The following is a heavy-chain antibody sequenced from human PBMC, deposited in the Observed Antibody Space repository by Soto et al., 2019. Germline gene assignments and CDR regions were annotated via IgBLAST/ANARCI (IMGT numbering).Heavy chain of an antibody. CDR1: GGTFSSYT. V-gene: IGHV1-69*02. D-gene: IGHD2-15*01. Sequence: SVKVSCKASGGTFSSYTISWVRQAPGQGLEWMGRIIPILGIANYAQKFQGRVTITADKSTSTAYMELSSLRSEDTAVYYCARGTRAAYHDAFDIWGQGTMVTVS. CDR2: IIPILGIA. CDR3: ARGTRAAYHDAFDI. J-gene: IGHJ3*02.